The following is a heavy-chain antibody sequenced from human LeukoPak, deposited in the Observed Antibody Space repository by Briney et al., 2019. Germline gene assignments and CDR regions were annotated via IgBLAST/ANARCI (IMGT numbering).Heavy chain of an antibody. Sequence: PGGSLRLSCAASGFTFSSYAMHWVRQAPGKGLEWVAVISYDGSNKYYADSVKGRFTISRDNSKNTLYLQMNSLRAEDTAVYYCARSREAIVYDAFDIWGQGTMVTVSS. V-gene: IGHV3-30-3*01. CDR1: GFTFSSYA. CDR3: ARSREAIVYDAFDI. J-gene: IGHJ3*02. CDR2: ISYDGSNK. D-gene: IGHD5/OR15-5a*01.